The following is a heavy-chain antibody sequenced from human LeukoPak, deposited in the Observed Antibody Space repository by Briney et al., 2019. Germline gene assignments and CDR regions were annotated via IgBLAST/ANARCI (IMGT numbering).Heavy chain of an antibody. CDR3: ARDTGIAAAGTVRFDP. CDR1: GFTFNSYW. Sequence: GGSLRLSCAASGFTFNSYWVHWVRQAPGKGLSWVSLINSDGSSTSYADSVKGRFIISRDNAKNTVYLEMNSLRVGDTAVYYCARDTGIAAAGTVRFDPWGQGTLVTVSS. CDR2: INSDGSST. V-gene: IGHV3-74*01. J-gene: IGHJ5*02. D-gene: IGHD6-13*01.